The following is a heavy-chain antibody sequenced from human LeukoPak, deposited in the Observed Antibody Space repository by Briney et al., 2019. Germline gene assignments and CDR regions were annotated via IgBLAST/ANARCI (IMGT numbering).Heavy chain of an antibody. CDR2: ILYDGRTT. CDR3: AREILGSAFSFDY. Sequence: GGSLRLSCAASAFVFSSHGMHWVRQAPGKGLEWVAVILYDGRTTNYAESVRGRFTISRDTSENTLYLQMNNLRPEDTAIYYCAREILGSAFSFDYWGQGTLVTVPS. J-gene: IGHJ4*02. D-gene: IGHD3-22*01. V-gene: IGHV3-30*19. CDR1: AFVFSSHG.